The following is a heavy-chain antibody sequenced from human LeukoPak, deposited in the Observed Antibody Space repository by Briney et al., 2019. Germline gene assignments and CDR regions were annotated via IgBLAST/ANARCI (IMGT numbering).Heavy chain of an antibody. Sequence: SVKVSCXASGGTFSSYAISWVRLAPGQGLEWMGGIIPIFGTANYAQKFQGRVTITADESTSTAYMELSSLRSEDTAVYYCATSTVVKYFAWFDPWGQGTLVTVSS. J-gene: IGHJ5*02. D-gene: IGHD4-23*01. CDR2: IIPIFGTA. CDR1: GGTFSSYA. V-gene: IGHV1-69*01. CDR3: ATSTVVKYFAWFDP.